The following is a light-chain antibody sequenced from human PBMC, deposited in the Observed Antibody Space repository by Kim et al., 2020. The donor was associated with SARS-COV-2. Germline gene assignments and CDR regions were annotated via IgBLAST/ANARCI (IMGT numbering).Light chain of an antibody. Sequence: QTATLPCTGNSNNVGNQGAAWLQQHQGHPPKLLSYRDNDRPSGISERLSASRSGNTASLTISGLQPEDEADYYCSAWDISLNAWVFGGGTQLTVL. V-gene: IGLV10-54*01. J-gene: IGLJ3*02. CDR1: SNNVGNQG. CDR2: RDN. CDR3: SAWDISLNAWV.